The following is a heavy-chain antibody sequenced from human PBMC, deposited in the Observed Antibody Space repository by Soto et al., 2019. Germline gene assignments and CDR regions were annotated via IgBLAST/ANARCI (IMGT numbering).Heavy chain of an antibody. D-gene: IGHD2-21*02. CDR3: ARDQLILPAHDFFYGSDV. CDR1: GFTLSMYS. V-gene: IGHV3-7*03. CDR2: IPQEGSDG. J-gene: IGHJ6*02. Sequence: DVQLEESGGGLVQPGESLRLSCEVSGFTLSMYSMTWVRQAPGKGLEWVAKIPQEGSDGHYVDSVKGRFTISRDNAKNSVYLQMNSLRAEDTAVYYNARDQLILPAHDFFYGSDVWGQGAKVTVSS.